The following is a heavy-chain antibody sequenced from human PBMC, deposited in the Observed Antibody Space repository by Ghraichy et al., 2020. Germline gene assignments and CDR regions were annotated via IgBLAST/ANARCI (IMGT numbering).Heavy chain of an antibody. D-gene: IGHD6-19*01. V-gene: IGHV3-15*01. J-gene: IGHJ3*02. CDR1: GFTFSNAW. CDR3: TTDGHSSGWYLIHAFDI. CDR2: IKSKTDGGTT. Sequence: GGSLRLSCAASGFTFSNAWMSWVRQAPGKGLEWVGRIKSKTDGGTTDYAAPVKGRFTISRDDSKNTLYLQMNSLKTEDTAVYYCTTDGHSSGWYLIHAFDIWGQGTMVTVSS.